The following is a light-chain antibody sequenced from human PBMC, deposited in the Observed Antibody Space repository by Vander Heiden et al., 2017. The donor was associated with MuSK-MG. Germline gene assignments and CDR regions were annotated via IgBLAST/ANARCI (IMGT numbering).Light chain of an antibody. V-gene: IGKV1-39*01. CDR1: QSIGDS. CDR2: DTS. Sequence: IQMPQSPASLSASVGDRVTITCRASQSIGDSLNWYQKKPGKAPNLLIFDTSTLRSGVPLRFSGSGSGTDFTPTISGLHPEDFAVYYCQQSYTSAFTFGPGTKVDVK. J-gene: IGKJ3*01. CDR3: QQSYTSAFT.